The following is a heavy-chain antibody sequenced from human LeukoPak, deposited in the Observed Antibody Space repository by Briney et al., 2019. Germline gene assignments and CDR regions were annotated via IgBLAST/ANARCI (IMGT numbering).Heavy chain of an antibody. Sequence: SVKVSCKASGGTLSSYAISWVRQAPGQGLEWMGGIIPIFGTANYAQKFQGRVTITTDESTSTAYMELSSLRSEDTAVYYCARELEMATQQGYYYYMDVWGKGTTVTVSS. V-gene: IGHV1-69*05. J-gene: IGHJ6*03. CDR3: ARELEMATQQGYYYYMDV. CDR1: GGTLSSYA. CDR2: IIPIFGTA. D-gene: IGHD5-24*01.